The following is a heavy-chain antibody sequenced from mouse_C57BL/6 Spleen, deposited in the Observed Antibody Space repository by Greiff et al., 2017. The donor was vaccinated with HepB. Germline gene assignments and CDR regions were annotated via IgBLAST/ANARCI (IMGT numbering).Heavy chain of an antibody. CDR1: GYTFTSYW. V-gene: IGHV1-7*01. J-gene: IGHJ4*01. CDR2: INPSSGYT. Sequence: VQLVESGAELAKPGASVKLSCKASGYTFTSYWMHWVKQRPGQGLEWIGYINPSSGYTKYNQKFKDKATLTADKSSSTAYMQLSSLTYEDSAVYYCARGGYSNYYAMDYWGQGTSVTVSS. D-gene: IGHD2-5*01. CDR3: ARGGYSNYYAMDY.